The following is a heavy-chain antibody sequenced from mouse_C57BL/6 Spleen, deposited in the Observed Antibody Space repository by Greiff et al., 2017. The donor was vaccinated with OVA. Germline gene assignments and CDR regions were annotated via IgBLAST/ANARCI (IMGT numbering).Heavy chain of an antibody. CDR2: ISYDGSN. CDR3: ARDRGYDYDDAMDY. Sequence: EVKLMESGPGLVKPSQSLSLTCSVTGYSITSGYYWNWIRQFPGNKLEWMGYISYDGSNNYNPSLKNRISITRDTSKNQFFLKLNSVTTEDTATYYCARDRGYDYDDAMDYWGQGTSVTVSS. D-gene: IGHD2-4*01. CDR1: GYSITSGYY. V-gene: IGHV3-6*01. J-gene: IGHJ4*01.